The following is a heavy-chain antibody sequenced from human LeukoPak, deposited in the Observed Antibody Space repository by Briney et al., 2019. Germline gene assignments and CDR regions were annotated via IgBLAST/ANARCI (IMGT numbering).Heavy chain of an antibody. CDR1: GGTFSSYA. J-gene: IGHJ4*02. CDR3: ARDAGGDIVVVPAARVAAAGV. V-gene: IGHV1-69*04. D-gene: IGHD2-2*01. CDR2: IIPILSIA. Sequence: SVKVSCKASGGTFSSYAISWVRQAPGQGLEWMGRIIPILSIANYAQKFQGRVTITADKSTSTAYMELSSLRSEDTAVYYCARDAGGDIVVVPAARVAAAGVWGQGTLVTVSS.